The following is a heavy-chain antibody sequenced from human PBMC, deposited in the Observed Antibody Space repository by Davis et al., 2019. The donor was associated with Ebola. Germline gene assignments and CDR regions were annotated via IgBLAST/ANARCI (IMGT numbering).Heavy chain of an antibody. CDR3: ATSIAALYYYYGMDV. CDR1: GFTFSSYG. CDR2: IWYDGSNK. V-gene: IGHV3-33*01. J-gene: IGHJ6*02. D-gene: IGHD6-6*01. Sequence: GGSLRLSCAASGFTFSSYGMHWVRQAPGKGLEWVAVIWYDGSNKYYADSVKGPFTISRDNSKNTLYLQMNSLRAEDTAVYYCATSIAALYYYYGMDVWGQGTTVTVSS.